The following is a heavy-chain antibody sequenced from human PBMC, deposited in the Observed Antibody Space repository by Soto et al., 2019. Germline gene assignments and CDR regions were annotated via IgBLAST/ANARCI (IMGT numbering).Heavy chain of an antibody. Sequence: QVQLQESGPGLVKPSETLSLTCTVSGASISSYYWNWIRQSPGKGLEWIGNMYYSGTTNYNPSLKGRVAISVDTSKNQFSLNLSSVTAADTAVYYCAAGTDYWGQGTLVTVSS. CDR3: AAGTDY. V-gene: IGHV4-59*01. D-gene: IGHD6-13*01. CDR1: GASISSYY. CDR2: MYYSGTT. J-gene: IGHJ4*02.